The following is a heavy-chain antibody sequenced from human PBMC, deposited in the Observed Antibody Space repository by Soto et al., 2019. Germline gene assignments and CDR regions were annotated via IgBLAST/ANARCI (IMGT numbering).Heavy chain of an antibody. CDR1: GGSISSYY. CDR2: IYYSGST. D-gene: IGHD2-8*02. J-gene: IGHJ4*02. CDR3: ARFTGPPTPRPRYFDY. Sequence: SETLSLTCTVSGGSISSYYWSWIRQPPGKGLEWIGYIYYSGSTNYNPSLKSRVTISVDTSKYQFSLNLRPVTVADTAVYYCARFTGPPTPRPRYFDYWGQGTLVTVSS. V-gene: IGHV4-59*08.